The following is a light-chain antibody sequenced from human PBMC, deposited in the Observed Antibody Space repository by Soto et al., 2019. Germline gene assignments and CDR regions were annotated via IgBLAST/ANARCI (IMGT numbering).Light chain of an antibody. CDR1: QDIRSY. V-gene: IGKV1-9*01. J-gene: IGKJ1*01. CDR2: AAS. Sequence: DIQLTQSPSFLSASVGDRVTITCRASQDIRSYLAWYQQKPGKAPKLLIYAASTLQSGVPSRFSGSGSGTEFTLIISSLQPEDFATYYCQQLNSYPWTFVQGTKVEIK. CDR3: QQLNSYPWT.